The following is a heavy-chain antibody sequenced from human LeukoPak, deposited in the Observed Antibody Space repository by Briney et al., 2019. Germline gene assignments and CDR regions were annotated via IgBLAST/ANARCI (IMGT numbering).Heavy chain of an antibody. J-gene: IGHJ4*02. D-gene: IGHD5-24*01. CDR3: ARASVGGYNLYYFDY. Sequence: SETLSLTCTVSGGSISSSSYYWSWIRQPPGKGLEWIGSIYYSGSTNYNPSLKSRVTVSIQTSKNQFSLQLSSVTAADTAIYFCARASVGGYNLYYFDYWGQGTLVTVSS. CDR2: IYYSGST. V-gene: IGHV4-61*01. CDR1: GGSISSSSYY.